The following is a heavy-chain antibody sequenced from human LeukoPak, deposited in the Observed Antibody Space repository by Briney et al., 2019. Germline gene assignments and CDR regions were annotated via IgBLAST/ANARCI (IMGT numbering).Heavy chain of an antibody. V-gene: IGHV4-38-2*02. CDR3: ARDRSARAFGY. J-gene: IGHJ4*02. Sequence: SETLSLTCTVSGYSISSGYYWGWIRQPPGKGLEWIGSIYHSGSTYYNPSLKSRVTISVDTSKNQFSLKLSSVTAADTAVYYCARDRSARAFGYWGQGTLVTVSS. CDR2: IYHSGST. CDR1: GYSISSGYY.